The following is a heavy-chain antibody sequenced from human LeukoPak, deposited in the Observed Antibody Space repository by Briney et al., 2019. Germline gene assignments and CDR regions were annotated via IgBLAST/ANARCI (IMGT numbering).Heavy chain of an antibody. J-gene: IGHJ4*02. Sequence: SVKVSCKASGGTFSSYTISWVRQAPGQGLEWMGRIIPILGIANYAQKFQGRVTITADKSTSTAYMELSSLRSEDTAVYYCAKGYSGYVGIDYWGQGTLVTVSS. V-gene: IGHV1-69*02. D-gene: IGHD5-12*01. CDR1: GGTFSSYT. CDR3: AKGYSGYVGIDY. CDR2: IIPILGIA.